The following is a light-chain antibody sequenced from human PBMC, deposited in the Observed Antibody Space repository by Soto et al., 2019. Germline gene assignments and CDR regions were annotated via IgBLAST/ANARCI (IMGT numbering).Light chain of an antibody. J-gene: IGLJ2*01. CDR1: SSDVGAFNY. CDR3: CSYAAGDSFK. Sequence: QSALTHPRSVSWSPGQSVTISCTGTSSDVGAFNYVSWHQQHPGKAPKLVIYDVTQRPSGVPARFSASKSGITASLTISGLQAEDEADYYCCSYAAGDSFKFGGGTK. CDR2: DVT. V-gene: IGLV2-11*01.